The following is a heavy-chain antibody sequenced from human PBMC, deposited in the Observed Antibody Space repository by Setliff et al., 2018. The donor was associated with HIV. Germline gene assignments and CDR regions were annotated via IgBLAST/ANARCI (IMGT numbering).Heavy chain of an antibody. D-gene: IGHD7-27*01. J-gene: IGHJ6*03. Sequence: TSETLSLTCTVSGGPVSTYYWSWIRQPAGKGLEWIGRFYVGGDTNYNPSLKSRVTMSVDTSKKQFSLKLKSVTAADTAVYYCALTAHNLLRGYMDVWGKGTKVTVSS. V-gene: IGHV4-4*07. CDR1: GGPVSTYY. CDR3: ALTAHNLLRGYMDV. CDR2: FYVGGDT.